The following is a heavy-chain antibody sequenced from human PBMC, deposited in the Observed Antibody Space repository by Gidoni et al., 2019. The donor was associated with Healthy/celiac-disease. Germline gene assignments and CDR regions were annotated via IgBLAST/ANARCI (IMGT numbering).Heavy chain of an antibody. Sequence: EVQLVESGGGLVKPGGSLRLSCAASGFTFSNAWMSWVRQAPGKGLEWVGRIKSKTDGGTTDYAAPVKGRFTISRDDSKNTLYLQMNSLKTEDTAVYYCTTSTPNWFLTGYWGYYYYGMDVWGQGTTVTVSS. D-gene: IGHD3-9*01. CDR1: GFTFSNAW. CDR3: TTSTPNWFLTGYWGYYYYGMDV. CDR2: IKSKTDGGTT. V-gene: IGHV3-15*01. J-gene: IGHJ6*02.